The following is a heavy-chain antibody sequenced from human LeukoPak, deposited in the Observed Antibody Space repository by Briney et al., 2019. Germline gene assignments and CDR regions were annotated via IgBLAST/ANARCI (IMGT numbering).Heavy chain of an antibody. CDR3: ARDDDGDNPPDC. Sequence: GGSLRLSCAASGFTFSAYYMAWLRQAPGKGPEWVSHISGSSNDRRYADSVKGRFTISRDNAKSSLYLQMNSLRAEDTAVYYCARDDDGDNPPDCWGQGTLVTVSS. CDR2: ISGSSNDR. D-gene: IGHD4-17*01. V-gene: IGHV3-11*05. CDR1: GFTFSAYY. J-gene: IGHJ4*02.